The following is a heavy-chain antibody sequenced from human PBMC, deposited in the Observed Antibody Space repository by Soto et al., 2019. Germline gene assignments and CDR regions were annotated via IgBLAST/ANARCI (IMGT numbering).Heavy chain of an antibody. CDR3: ARDIYGGWELDCNHCAMDV. CDR1: GYTFTSYG. Sequence: ASVKVSCKASGYTFTSYGISWVRQAPGQGLEWMGWISAYNGNTNYAEKLQGRVTMTTDTSTSTAHMELRSLRTDDTAGYYRARDIYGGWELDCNHCAMDVWGEGTKVTV. J-gene: IGHJ6*01. V-gene: IGHV1-18*01. CDR2: ISAYNGNT. D-gene: IGHD1-26*01.